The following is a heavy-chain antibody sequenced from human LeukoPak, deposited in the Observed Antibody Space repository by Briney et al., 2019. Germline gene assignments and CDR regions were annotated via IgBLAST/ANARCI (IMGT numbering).Heavy chain of an antibody. J-gene: IGHJ4*02. CDR1: GGTFSSYA. Sequence: ASVKVSCTASGGTFSSYAISWVRQAPGQGLEWMGWISAYNGNTNYAQKLQGRVTMTTDTSTSTAYMELRSLRSDDTAVYYCARDEYYDSSGYPDYWGQGTLVTVSS. V-gene: IGHV1-18*01. CDR2: ISAYNGNT. CDR3: ARDEYYDSSGYPDY. D-gene: IGHD3-22*01.